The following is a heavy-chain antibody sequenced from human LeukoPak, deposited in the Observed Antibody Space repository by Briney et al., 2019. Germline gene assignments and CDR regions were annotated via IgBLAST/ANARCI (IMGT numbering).Heavy chain of an antibody. Sequence: GGSLRLSCAASGFTFSSYRMNWVRRAPGKGLEWVSSISSSSSYIYYADSVKGRFTISRDNAKNSLYLQMNSLRVEDTAVYYCARAGTLVGYDSSAYYYYFDYWGQGTLVTVSA. D-gene: IGHD3-22*01. V-gene: IGHV3-21*04. CDR1: GFTFSSYR. CDR3: ARAGTLVGYDSSAYYYYFDY. J-gene: IGHJ4*02. CDR2: ISSSSSYI.